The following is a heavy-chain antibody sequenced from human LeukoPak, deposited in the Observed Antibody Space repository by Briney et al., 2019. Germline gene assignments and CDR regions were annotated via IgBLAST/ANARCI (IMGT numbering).Heavy chain of an antibody. CDR3: ARYSGSTPFYWFDP. CDR1: GFTFSSYA. V-gene: IGHV3-21*01. J-gene: IGHJ5*02. D-gene: IGHD2/OR15-2a*01. Sequence: PGGSLRLSCAASGFTFSSYAMNWVRQAPGKGLEWVSSISSSSSYIYYADSVKGRFTISRGNAKNSLYLQMNSLRAEDTAVYYCARYSGSTPFYWFDPWGQGTLVTVSS. CDR2: ISSSSSYI.